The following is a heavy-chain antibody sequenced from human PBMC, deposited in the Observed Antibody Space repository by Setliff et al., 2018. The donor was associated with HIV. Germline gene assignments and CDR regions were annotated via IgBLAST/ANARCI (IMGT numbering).Heavy chain of an antibody. V-gene: IGHV4-39*01. CDR1: GGSISSSSYY. CDR2: IDYSGST. Sequence: SETLSLTCTVSGGSISSSSYYWGWIRQPPGKGLEWIGSIDYSGSTSYNPSLKSRVTVSVDTPENQFSLKLSSVTAADTAVYYCARTMGVTYFDYWGQGIVVTISS. CDR3: ARTMGVTYFDY. J-gene: IGHJ4*02. D-gene: IGHD1-26*01.